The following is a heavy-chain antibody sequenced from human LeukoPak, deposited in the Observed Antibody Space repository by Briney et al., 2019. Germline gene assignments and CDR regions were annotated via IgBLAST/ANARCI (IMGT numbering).Heavy chain of an antibody. CDR3: ARRQRGYGSGSYYKGNWFDP. Sequence: PSETLSLTCTVSGGPISSSSYYWGWIRQPPGKGLEWIGSIYYSGSTYYNPSLKSRVTISVDTSKNQFSLKLSSVTAADTAVYYCARRQRGYGSGSYYKGNWFDPWGQGTLVTVSS. CDR1: GGPISSSSYY. D-gene: IGHD3-10*01. CDR2: IYYSGST. V-gene: IGHV4-39*07. J-gene: IGHJ5*02.